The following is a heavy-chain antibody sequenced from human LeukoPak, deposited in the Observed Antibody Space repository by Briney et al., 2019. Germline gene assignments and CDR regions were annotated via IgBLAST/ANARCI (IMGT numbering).Heavy chain of an antibody. J-gene: IGHJ6*03. Sequence: GGSLRLPCAASVFTVSSNYMSWVRQAPGGGLEWVSVIYSGVSTYYADSVKCRFTISRDNSKNTLYLQMNSLRAEDTAVYYCAGNYYYYMDVWGKGTTVTVSS. V-gene: IGHV3-53*01. CDR1: VFTVSSNY. CDR2: IYSGVST. CDR3: AGNYYYYMDV.